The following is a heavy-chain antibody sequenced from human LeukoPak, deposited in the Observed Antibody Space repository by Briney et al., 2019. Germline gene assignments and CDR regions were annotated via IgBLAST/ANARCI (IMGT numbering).Heavy chain of an antibody. D-gene: IGHD4-11*01. CDR1: GFTFSGSA. CDR2: IRSKANSYAT. Sequence: GGCLKLSCAASGFTFSGSAMHWVRQASGKGLEWVGRIRSKANSYATAYAASVKGRFTISRDDSKNTAYLQMNSLKTEDTAVYYCTRLSDYSTNDYWGQGTLVTVSS. J-gene: IGHJ4*02. V-gene: IGHV3-73*01. CDR3: TRLSDYSTNDY.